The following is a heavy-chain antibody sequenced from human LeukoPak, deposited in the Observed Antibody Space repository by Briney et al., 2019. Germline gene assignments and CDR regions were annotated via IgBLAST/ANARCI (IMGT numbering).Heavy chain of an antibody. Sequence: GGSLRLSCAAYGFTFSNYGMHWVRQAPGKGLEWVAVISYDGSDKYYADSVKGRFTISRDNSKNTLYLQMNSLRAEDTAVYYCAKDWAWSYSNWFDPWGQGTLVTVSS. J-gene: IGHJ5*02. V-gene: IGHV3-30*18. CDR3: AKDWAWSYSNWFDP. CDR1: GFTFSNYG. D-gene: IGHD1-26*01. CDR2: ISYDGSDK.